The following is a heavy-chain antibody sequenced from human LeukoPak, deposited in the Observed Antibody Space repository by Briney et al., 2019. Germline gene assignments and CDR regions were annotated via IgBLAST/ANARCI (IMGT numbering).Heavy chain of an antibody. V-gene: IGHV4-30-4*01. CDR2: IYYSGST. J-gene: IGHJ4*02. CDR3: ARGRRFGELLPQVPYYFDY. D-gene: IGHD3-10*01. CDR1: GGSISSGDYY. Sequence: SQTLSLTCTVSGGSISSGDYYWSWIRQPPGKGLEWIGYIYYSGSTHYNPSLKSRVTISVDTSKNQFSLKLSSVTAADTAVYYCARGRRFGELLPQVPYYFDYWGQGTLVTVSS.